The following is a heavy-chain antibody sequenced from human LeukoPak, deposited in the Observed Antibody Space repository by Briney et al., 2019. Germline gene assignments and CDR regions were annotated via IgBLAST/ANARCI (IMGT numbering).Heavy chain of an antibody. D-gene: IGHD6-19*01. J-gene: IGHJ4*02. V-gene: IGHV1-46*01. CDR2: INPSGGST. CDR1: GGTFSSYA. Sequence: ASVKVSCKASGGTFSSYAISWVRQAPGQGLEWMGIINPSGGSTSYAQKFQGRVTMTRDTSTSTVYMELSSLRSEDTAVYYCARDLSVAVAIVYFDYWGQGTLVTVSS. CDR3: ARDLSVAVAIVYFDY.